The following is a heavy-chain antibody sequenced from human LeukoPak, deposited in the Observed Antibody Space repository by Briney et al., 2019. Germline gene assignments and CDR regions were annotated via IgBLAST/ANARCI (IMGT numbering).Heavy chain of an antibody. V-gene: IGHV3-23*01. J-gene: IGHJ4*02. CDR3: ARDLSYNGGNTLGYFDS. CDR2: ISSSGDAT. D-gene: IGHD2-8*01. CDR1: GFSFSNYA. Sequence: GGSLRLSCAASGFSFSNYAMNWVRQAPGKGLEWVSVISSSGDATYHTDSVRGRFTISRDNSKSTLYLQMNSLRAEDTAVYYCARDLSYNGGNTLGYFDSWGQGALVTVSS.